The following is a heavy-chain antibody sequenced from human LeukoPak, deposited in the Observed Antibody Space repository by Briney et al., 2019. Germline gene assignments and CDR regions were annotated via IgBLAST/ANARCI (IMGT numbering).Heavy chain of an antibody. D-gene: IGHD5-12*01. V-gene: IGHV5-51*01. J-gene: IGHJ5*01. Sequence: GESLKISCKGSGYSFPNYWIAWVRQMPGKGLEWMGIIYPGDSDTRYSPSFQGQVTISADKSISTAYLQWSSLKASDTAMYYCARCPYDEAWFDSWGQGTLVTVSS. CDR1: GYSFPNYW. CDR2: IYPGDSDT. CDR3: ARCPYDEAWFDS.